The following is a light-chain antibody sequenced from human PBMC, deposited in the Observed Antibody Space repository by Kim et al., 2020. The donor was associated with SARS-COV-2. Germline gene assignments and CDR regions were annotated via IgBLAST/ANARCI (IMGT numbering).Light chain of an antibody. CDR1: SSNIGSNT. Sequence: QSVLTQPPSASGTPGQRVTISCSGSSSNIGSNTVNWYQQLPGTAPKLLIYSNNQRPSGVPDRFSGSNSGTSASLAISGLQSGDEADYYCAAWDDSLNGYVFGTGTKVTVL. J-gene: IGLJ1*01. CDR2: SNN. V-gene: IGLV1-44*01. CDR3: AAWDDSLNGYV.